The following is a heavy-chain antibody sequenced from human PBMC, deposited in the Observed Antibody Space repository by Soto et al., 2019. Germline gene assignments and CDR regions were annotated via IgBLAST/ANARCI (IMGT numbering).Heavy chain of an antibody. J-gene: IGHJ4*02. Sequence: ASVKVSCKASGYTFNNYGFTWVRQAPGQGLEWMGWIGAHNGDTNYAQNFRGRVTMTTDTSTNTAYMELSSLRSEDTAVYYCARGSRDTNMFTKYDYWGQGTLVTVSS. V-gene: IGHV1-18*01. CDR2: IGAHNGDT. D-gene: IGHD5-18*01. CDR1: GYTFNNYG. CDR3: ARGSRDTNMFTKYDY.